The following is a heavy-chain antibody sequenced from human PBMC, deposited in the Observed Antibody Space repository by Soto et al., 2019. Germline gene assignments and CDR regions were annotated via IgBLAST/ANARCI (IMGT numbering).Heavy chain of an antibody. CDR3: ARVEYYDSSGYSDYYYYGMDV. Sequence: QVQLVQSGAEVKKPGSSVKVSCKASGGTFSSYAISWVRQAPGQGLEWMGGIIPIFGTANYAQKFQGRVTITTDKSTSTAYMELSSLRSEDTAVYYCARVEYYDSSGYSDYYYYGMDVWGQGATVTVSS. D-gene: IGHD3-22*01. CDR1: GGTFSSYA. CDR2: IIPIFGTA. V-gene: IGHV1-69*06. J-gene: IGHJ6*02.